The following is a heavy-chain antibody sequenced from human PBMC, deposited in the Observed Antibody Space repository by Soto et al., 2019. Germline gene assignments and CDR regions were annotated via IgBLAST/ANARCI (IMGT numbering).Heavy chain of an antibody. CDR2: INPHGGST. V-gene: IGHV1-46*01. D-gene: IGHD3-22*01. CDR1: RDTFTSYY. CDR3: ARQKDYYDSSGYPDY. J-gene: IGHJ4*02. Sequence: ASVKVSCKAPRDTFTSYYINWVRQAPGQGLEWMGVINPHGGSTAYAQKFKGRVTLTRDTSASTVYMEVSSLTSEDTAVYYCARQKDYYDSSGYPDYWGQGTLVTVSS.